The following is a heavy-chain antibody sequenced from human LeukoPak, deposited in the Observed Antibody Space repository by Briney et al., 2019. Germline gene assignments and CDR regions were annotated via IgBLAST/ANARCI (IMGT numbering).Heavy chain of an antibody. D-gene: IGHD5-18*01. V-gene: IGHV4-30-2*01. Sequence: SETLSLTCAVSGGSISSGGYFWSWIRQPPGKGLEWIGYIYHSGSTYYNPSLKSRVTISVDRSKNQFSLKLSSVTAADTAVYYCATLDTAMAAFDYWGQGTLVTVSS. CDR3: ATLDTAMAAFDY. CDR2: IYHSGST. J-gene: IGHJ4*02. CDR1: GGSISSGGYF.